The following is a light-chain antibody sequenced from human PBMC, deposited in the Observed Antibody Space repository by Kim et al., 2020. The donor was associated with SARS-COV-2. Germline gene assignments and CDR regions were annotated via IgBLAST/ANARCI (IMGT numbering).Light chain of an antibody. Sequence: QSALTQPASVSGSPGQSITISCTGISSDVGNFKYVSWYQQHPGKVPKLMIYDVTNRPSGVSNRFSGSKSGNTASLTISGLQAEDEADYYCTSYSSTTTYVIFGGGTQLTVL. CDR2: DVT. CDR3: TSYSSTTTYVI. V-gene: IGLV2-14*03. J-gene: IGLJ2*01. CDR1: SSDVGNFKY.